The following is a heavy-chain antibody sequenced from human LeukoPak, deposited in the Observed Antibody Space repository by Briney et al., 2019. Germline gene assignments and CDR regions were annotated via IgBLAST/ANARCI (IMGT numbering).Heavy chain of an antibody. CDR3: ASTKLGYSSGWH. D-gene: IGHD6-19*01. CDR2: IYYSGST. V-gene: IGHV4-39*01. Sequence: IPSETLSLTCTVSGVSISSSYSWGWIRQPPGQGLEWIGNIYYSGSTYYNSSLKSRVTISVDTSKNQFSLNLSSVTASDTAIYYCASTKLGYSSGWHWGQGTLVTVSS. J-gene: IGHJ4*02. CDR1: GVSISSSYS.